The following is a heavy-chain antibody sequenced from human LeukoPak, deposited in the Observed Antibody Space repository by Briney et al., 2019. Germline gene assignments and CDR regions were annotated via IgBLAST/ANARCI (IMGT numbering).Heavy chain of an antibody. CDR3: ARDGGGYCSGGSCLDAFDI. V-gene: IGHV4-4*07. D-gene: IGHD2-15*01. Sequence: SETLSLTCTVSGGSISSHYWSWIRQPAGKGLEFIGRFYISGSTNYNPSLKSRVTMSVDTSKNQFSLKLSSVTAADTAVYYCARDGGGYCSGGSCLDAFDIWGQGTMVTVSS. J-gene: IGHJ3*02. CDR1: GGSISSHY. CDR2: FYISGST.